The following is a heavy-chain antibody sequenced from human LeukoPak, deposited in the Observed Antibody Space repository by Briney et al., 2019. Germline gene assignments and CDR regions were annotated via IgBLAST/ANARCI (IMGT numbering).Heavy chain of an antibody. Sequence: GGSLRLSCAASGFTFSSYAMHWVRQAPGKGLEWVAVISYDGSNKYYADSVKGRFTISRDNPKNTLYLQMNSLRAEDTAVYYCARGPEPIVVLPDAFDIWGQGTMVTVSS. D-gene: IGHD1-14*01. CDR3: ARGPEPIVVLPDAFDI. J-gene: IGHJ3*02. V-gene: IGHV3-30*01. CDR1: GFTFSSYA. CDR2: ISYDGSNK.